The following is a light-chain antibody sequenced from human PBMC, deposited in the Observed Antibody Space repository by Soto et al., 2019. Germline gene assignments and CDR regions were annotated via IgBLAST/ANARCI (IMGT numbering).Light chain of an antibody. CDR1: QSVSSGY. CDR3: QQYGTSPWT. J-gene: IGKJ1*01. V-gene: IGKV3-20*01. CDR2: GAS. Sequence: DIMLTQSPGTLYLSPGERATLSCRASQSVSSGYLAWYQQRPGQAPRLLIYGASTRATGIPDRFSGSGSGTDFTLTISRLEPEDFAVYYCQQYGTSPWTFGQGTRWIS.